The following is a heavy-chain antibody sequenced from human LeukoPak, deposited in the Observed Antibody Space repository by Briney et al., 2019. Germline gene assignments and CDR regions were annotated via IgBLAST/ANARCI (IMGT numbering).Heavy chain of an antibody. CDR2: IRSKANSYAT. D-gene: IGHD6-13*01. Sequence: GGSLKLSCAASGFTFSGSAMHWVRQASGKGLEWVDRIRSKANSYATAYAASVKGRFTISRDDSKNTAYLQMNSLKTEDTAVYYCTSSIAAAGALYWGQGTLVTVSS. J-gene: IGHJ4*02. V-gene: IGHV3-73*01. CDR3: TSSIAAAGALY. CDR1: GFTFSGSA.